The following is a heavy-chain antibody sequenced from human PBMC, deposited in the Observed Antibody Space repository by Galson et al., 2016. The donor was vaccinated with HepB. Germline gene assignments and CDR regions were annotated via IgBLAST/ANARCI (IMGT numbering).Heavy chain of an antibody. CDR2: ISFGSTTI. J-gene: IGHJ6*03. D-gene: IGHD5-12*01. Sequence: SLRLSCAASGFNFSNYNINWVRQAPGKGLEWVSYISFGSTTIYYADSVKGRVTISRDNANNSLYLQMTSLRDDDTAVYYCARVLRRGYSGAVHQHYYYMDVWGKGTAVTVSS. CDR1: GFNFSNYN. CDR3: ARVLRRGYSGAVHQHYYYMDV. V-gene: IGHV3-48*02.